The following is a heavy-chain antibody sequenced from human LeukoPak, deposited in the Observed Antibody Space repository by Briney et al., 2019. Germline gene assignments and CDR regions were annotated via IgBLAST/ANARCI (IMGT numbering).Heavy chain of an antibody. Sequence: SETLSLTCAVYGGSFSGYYWSWIRQPPGKGLEWIGEINHSGSTNYNPSLKSRVTIPLDTSKNQFSLKLSSVTAADTAVYYCARGRWWFAGRPPHYMDVWGKGTTVTVSS. D-gene: IGHD6-6*01. CDR3: ARGRWWFAGRPPHYMDV. J-gene: IGHJ6*03. CDR2: INHSGST. V-gene: IGHV4-34*01. CDR1: GGSFSGYY.